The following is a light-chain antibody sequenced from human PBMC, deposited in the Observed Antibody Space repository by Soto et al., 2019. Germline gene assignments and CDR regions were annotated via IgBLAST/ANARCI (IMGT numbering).Light chain of an antibody. V-gene: IGKV1-5*03. CDR1: QSLNSW. Sequence: DIQMTQSPSTLSASLGDRVTITCRASQSLNSWLAWYQQKPGKAPKLLIYKASSLESGVPSRFSGSGSGTEFTLTITSLQPDDFATYYCQQYNSYSQTFGQGTKVEIK. CDR2: KAS. J-gene: IGKJ1*01. CDR3: QQYNSYSQT.